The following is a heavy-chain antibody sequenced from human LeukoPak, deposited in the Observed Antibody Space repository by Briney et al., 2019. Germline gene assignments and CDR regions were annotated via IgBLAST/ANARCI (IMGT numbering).Heavy chain of an antibody. J-gene: IGHJ5*02. CDR2: INARGDT. CDR1: GWSFNDYY. D-gene: IGHD2-2*01. Sequence: SETLSLTCAVYGWSFNDYYWNWIRQPPGKGLEWIGEINARGDTNYNPSLKSRVTISVDTSKKQFSLRLTSMIAADTALYYCARGQVPAARGYSWFDPWGQGTLVTVFS. V-gene: IGHV4-34*01. CDR3: ARGQVPAARGYSWFDP.